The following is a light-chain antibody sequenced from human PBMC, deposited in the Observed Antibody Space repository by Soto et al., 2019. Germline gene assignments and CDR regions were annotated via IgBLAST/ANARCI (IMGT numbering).Light chain of an antibody. CDR3: QQFNNYPLT. Sequence: IQMTQSPSSLSASVGDRVAFTCRASQDISNALAWYQLKPGKAPKLLIYDASFLEGGVPSRFSGSGSGTHFRLTITSLQPEDFATYYCQQFNNYPLTFGGGTKVDNK. CDR2: DAS. CDR1: QDISNA. V-gene: IGKV1D-13*01. J-gene: IGKJ4*01.